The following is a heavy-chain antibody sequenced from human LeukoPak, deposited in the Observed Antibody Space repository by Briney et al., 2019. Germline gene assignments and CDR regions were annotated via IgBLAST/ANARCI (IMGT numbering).Heavy chain of an antibody. V-gene: IGHV4-34*01. CDR3: AILYSSSVDY. CDR2: INHSGST. D-gene: IGHD6-6*01. J-gene: IGHJ4*02. CDR1: GGSFSGYY. Sequence: PSETLSLTCAVYGGSFSGYYWSWIRQPLGKGLEWIGEINHSGSTNYNPSLKSRVTISVDTSKNQFSLKLSSVTAADTAVYYCAILYSSSVDYWGQGTLVTVSS.